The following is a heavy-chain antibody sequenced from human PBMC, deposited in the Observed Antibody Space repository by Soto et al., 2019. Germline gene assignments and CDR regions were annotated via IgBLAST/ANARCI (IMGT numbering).Heavy chain of an antibody. Sequence: GGSLRLSCAASGFTFSSYAMHWVRQAPGKGLERVAVISYDGSNKYYADSVKGRFTISRDNSKNTLYLQMNSLRAEDTAVYYCARSYYDFWSGYYRTYNWFDPWGQGTLVTVSS. CDR2: ISYDGSNK. J-gene: IGHJ5*02. V-gene: IGHV3-30-3*01. CDR3: ARSYYDFWSGYYRTYNWFDP. D-gene: IGHD3-3*01. CDR1: GFTFSSYA.